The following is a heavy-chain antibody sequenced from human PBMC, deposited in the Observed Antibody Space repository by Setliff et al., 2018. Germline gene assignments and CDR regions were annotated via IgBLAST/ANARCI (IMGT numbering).Heavy chain of an antibody. CDR3: SRLVRYCSTTTCQRASGAEV. CDR1: GYTLTSYG. V-gene: IGHV1-18*01. CDR2: ISGYTGNT. J-gene: IGHJ4*02. D-gene: IGHD2-8*01. Sequence: ASVKVSCKASGYTLTSYGVTWVRQAPGQGIEWMGWISGYTGNTNYAQKLQGRVSMTTDTSTNTAYMELSNLRYDDTAIYYCSRLVRYCSTTTCQRASGAEVWGQGTLGTVSS.